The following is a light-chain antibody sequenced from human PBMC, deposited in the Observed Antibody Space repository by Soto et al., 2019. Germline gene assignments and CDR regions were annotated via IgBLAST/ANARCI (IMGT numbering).Light chain of an antibody. CDR2: DVS. CDR3: RSYTSSSTEV. Sequence: QSALTQPASVSGSPGQSIAISCTGTSSVVGAYIYVSWYQHHPGKAPKLILYDVSARPSGVSDRFSGSKSGNTASLTISGLQPEDEADYYCRSYTSSSTEVFGTGTKVTVL. J-gene: IGLJ1*01. V-gene: IGLV2-14*03. CDR1: SSVVGAYIY.